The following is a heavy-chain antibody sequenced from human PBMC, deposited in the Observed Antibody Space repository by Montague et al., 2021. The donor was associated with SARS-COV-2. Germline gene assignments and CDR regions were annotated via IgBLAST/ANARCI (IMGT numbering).Heavy chain of an antibody. J-gene: IGHJ4*02. V-gene: IGHV4-39*01. CDR1: GGSVRSSNDC. Sequence: SETLSLTCTVSGGSVRSSNDCWGWIRQPPGKGLEWIANFYYSGNTYYNPSLKGRVTISVDTSNNQFSLKPSSVTAADTAVYYCARGPKMYGELADYWGQGTLVTVSS. D-gene: IGHD4-17*01. CDR2: FYYSGNT. CDR3: ARGPKMYGELADY.